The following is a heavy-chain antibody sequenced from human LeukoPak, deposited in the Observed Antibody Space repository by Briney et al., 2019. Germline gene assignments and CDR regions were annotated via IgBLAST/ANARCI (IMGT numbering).Heavy chain of an antibody. CDR3: AELGITMIGGV. D-gene: IGHD3-10*02. CDR2: ISSSGSTI. V-gene: IGHV3-11*04. CDR1: GFTFSDYY. J-gene: IGHJ6*04. Sequence: GGSLRLLCAASGFTFSDYYMSWLRQAPGKGREWVSHISSSGSTIYYADSVKGRFTISRDNAKNSLYLQMNSLRAEDTAVYYCAELGITMIGGVWGKGTTVTISS.